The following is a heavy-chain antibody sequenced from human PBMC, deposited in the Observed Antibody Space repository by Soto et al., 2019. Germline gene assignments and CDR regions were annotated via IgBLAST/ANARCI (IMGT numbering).Heavy chain of an antibody. D-gene: IGHD6-19*01. CDR3: ARVLKVAGRYYYYYYGMDV. V-gene: IGHV3-30-3*01. Sequence: QVQLVESGGGVVQPGRSLRLSCAASGFTFSSYAMHWVRQAPGKGLEWVAVISYDGSNKYYADSVKGRFTISRDNSKHTLYLQMNSLRAEDTAVYYCARVLKVAGRYYYYYYGMDVWGQVTTVTVSS. J-gene: IGHJ6*02. CDR2: ISYDGSNK. CDR1: GFTFSSYA.